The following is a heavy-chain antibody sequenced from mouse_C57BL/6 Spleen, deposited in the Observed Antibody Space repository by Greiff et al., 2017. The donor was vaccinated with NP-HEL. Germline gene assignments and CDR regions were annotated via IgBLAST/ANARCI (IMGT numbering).Heavy chain of an antibody. CDR1: GYTFTSYG. CDR2: IYPRSGNP. J-gene: IGHJ4*01. Sequence: VQLQQSGAELARPGASVKLSCKASGYTFTSYGISWVKQRTGQGLEWIGEIYPRSGNPYYNEKFKGKATLTADKSSSTAYMELRSLTSEDSAVYFCAREGHYGSSYYYAMDYWGQGTSVTVSS. CDR3: AREGHYGSSYYYAMDY. V-gene: IGHV1-81*01. D-gene: IGHD1-1*01.